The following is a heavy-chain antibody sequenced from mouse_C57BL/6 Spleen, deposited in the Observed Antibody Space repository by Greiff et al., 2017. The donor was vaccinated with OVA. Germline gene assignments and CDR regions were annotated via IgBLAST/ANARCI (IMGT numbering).Heavy chain of an antibody. CDR3: ARSGYDYDDYAMDY. Sequence: QVQLKESGAELVKPGASVKISCKASGYAFSSYWMNWVKQRPGKGLEWIGQIYPGDGDTNYNGKFKGKATLTADKSSSTAYMQLSSLTSEDSAVYFCARSGYDYDDYAMDYWGQGTSVTVSS. CDR1: GYAFSSYW. V-gene: IGHV1-80*01. J-gene: IGHJ4*01. CDR2: IYPGDGDT. D-gene: IGHD2-4*01.